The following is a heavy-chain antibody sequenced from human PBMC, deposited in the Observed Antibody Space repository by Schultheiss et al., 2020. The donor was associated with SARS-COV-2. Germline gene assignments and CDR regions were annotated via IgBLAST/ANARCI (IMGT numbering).Heavy chain of an antibody. J-gene: IGHJ4*02. CDR1: GGSISSGGYY. V-gene: IGHV4-31*03. D-gene: IGHD3-22*01. CDR3: ARGITMIVGPYDY. Sequence: SETLSLTCTVSGGSISSGGYYWSWIRQHPGKGLEWIGYIYYSGSTYYNPSLKSRVTISVDTSKNQFSLKLSSVTAADTAVYYCARGITMIVGPYDYWGQGTLVTVSS. CDR2: IYYSGST.